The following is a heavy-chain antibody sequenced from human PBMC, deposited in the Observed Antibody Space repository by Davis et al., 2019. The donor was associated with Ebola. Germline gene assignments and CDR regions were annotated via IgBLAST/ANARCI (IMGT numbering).Heavy chain of an antibody. V-gene: IGHV1-18*04. Sequence: ASVKVSCKASGYTFTNYGITWVRQAPGQGLEWMGWINPHNGNTNYAQNVQGRVTMTTNTSTSTAYMELSSLRSEDTAVYYCARDQVTVTTNWFDPWGQGTLVTVSS. CDR3: ARDQVTVTTNWFDP. D-gene: IGHD4-17*01. CDR2: INPHNGNT. CDR1: GYTFTNYG. J-gene: IGHJ5*02.